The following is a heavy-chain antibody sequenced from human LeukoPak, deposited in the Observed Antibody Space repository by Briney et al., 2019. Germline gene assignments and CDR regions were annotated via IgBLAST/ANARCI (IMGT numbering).Heavy chain of an antibody. D-gene: IGHD6-6*01. Sequence: GASVKVSCKASGYDFINYGISWVRQAPGQGLEWVGWRIIYNGNTDYKLQGRVTMTTDTSTNTAYMEVRSLRSDDTAVYYCVRGGPFPSSSSSREYYLDYWGQGTLVTVSS. V-gene: IGHV1-18*01. CDR3: VRGGPFPSSSSSREYYLDY. J-gene: IGHJ4*02. CDR2: RIIYNGNT. CDR1: GYDFINYG.